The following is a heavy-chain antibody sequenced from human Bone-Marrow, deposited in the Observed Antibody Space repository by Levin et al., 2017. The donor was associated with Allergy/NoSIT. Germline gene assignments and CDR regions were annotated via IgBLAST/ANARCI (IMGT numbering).Heavy chain of an antibody. V-gene: IGHV3-48*03. CDR3: ARGADGKSTHWFES. CDR1: GFTFSSYE. CDR2: ISSSSSGAII. D-gene: IGHD1-1*01. Sequence: PGGSLRLSCAASGFTFSSYEMNWVRQAPGKGLEWVSYISSSSSGAIIYYADSVEGRFTISRDNAKNSLYLQMDSLRADDTAVYYCARGADGKSTHWFESWGLGTLVTVSS. J-gene: IGHJ5*01.